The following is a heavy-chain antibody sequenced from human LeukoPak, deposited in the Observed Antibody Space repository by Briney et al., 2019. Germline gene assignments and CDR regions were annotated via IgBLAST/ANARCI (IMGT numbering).Heavy chain of an antibody. CDR1: GGSISSGSYY. CDR3: VREIDSSGDFDP. J-gene: IGHJ5*02. CDR2: IYTSGST. V-gene: IGHV4-61*02. Sequence: SQTLSLTCTVSGGSISSGSYYWSWIRQPAGKGLEWIGRIYTSGSTNYNPSLKSRVTISVDTSKNQFSLKLSSVTAADTAVYYCVREIDSSGDFDPWGQGTLVTVSS. D-gene: IGHD3-22*01.